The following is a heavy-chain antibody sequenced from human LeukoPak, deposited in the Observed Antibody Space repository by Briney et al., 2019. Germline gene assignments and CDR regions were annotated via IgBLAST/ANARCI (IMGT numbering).Heavy chain of an antibody. CDR2: ISYDGTEN. J-gene: IGHJ6*03. CDR3: ARDNRYCSTGSCYFGDYYYYYMDV. D-gene: IGHD2-15*01. V-gene: IGHV3-30*04. Sequence: GGPLRLLCEASGFPFSGYAINGARRAPAKGLEWVPIISYDGTENYPDSVKGRFTISRDNSKNTLFLQISSLRLEDTATYYCARDNRYCSTGSCYFGDYYYYYMDVWGKGTPVSVSS. CDR1: GFPFSGYA.